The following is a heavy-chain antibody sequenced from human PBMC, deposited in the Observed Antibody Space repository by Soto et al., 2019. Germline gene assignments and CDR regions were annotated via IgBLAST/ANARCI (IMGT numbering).Heavy chain of an antibody. J-gene: IGHJ4*02. D-gene: IGHD1-26*01. Sequence: QVQLQESGPGLVKPSETLSLTCTVSGGSISSYYWSWIRQPPGKGLEWIGYIYYSGSTNYNPSLKSRVTISVDTSKNQFSLKLSSVTAADTAVYYCASVCPSGSYGYWGQGTLVTVSS. V-gene: IGHV4-59*01. CDR2: IYYSGST. CDR1: GGSISSYY. CDR3: ASVCPSGSYGY.